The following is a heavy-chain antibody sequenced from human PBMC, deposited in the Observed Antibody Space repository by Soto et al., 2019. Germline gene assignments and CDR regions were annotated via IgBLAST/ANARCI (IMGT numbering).Heavy chain of an antibody. V-gene: IGHV3-30*18. CDR3: AKDYSGSYSYYFDY. CDR2: ISYDGSNK. CDR1: GFTFSSYG. Sequence: GGSLRLSCAASGFTFSSYGMHWVRQAPGKGLEWVAVISYDGSNKYYEDSVKGRFTISRDNSKNTLYLQMNSLRAEDTAVYYCAKDYSGSYSYYFDYWGQGTLVTVSS. D-gene: IGHD1-26*01. J-gene: IGHJ4*02.